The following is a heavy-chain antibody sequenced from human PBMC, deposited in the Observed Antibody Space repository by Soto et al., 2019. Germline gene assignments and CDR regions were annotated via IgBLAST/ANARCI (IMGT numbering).Heavy chain of an antibody. CDR1: GYTFTSYG. J-gene: IGHJ4*02. CDR2: ISAYNGNT. D-gene: IGHD5-12*01. V-gene: IGHV1-18*01. CDR3: ARDYPRGGYNHS. Sequence: QVQLVQSGAEVKKPGASVKVSCKASGYTFTSYGISWVRQAPGQGLEWMGWISAYNGNTNYAQKLQGXVXXXTXXSTSTAYMELRSLRSDDTAVYYCARDYPRGGYNHSWGQGTLVTVSS.